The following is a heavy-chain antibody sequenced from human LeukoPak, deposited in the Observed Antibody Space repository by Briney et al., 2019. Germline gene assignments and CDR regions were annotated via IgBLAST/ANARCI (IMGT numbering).Heavy chain of an antibody. J-gene: IGHJ6*02. V-gene: IGHV1-18*01. CDR3: AAGVIGSDTALVTTGYNGMDV. D-gene: IGHD5-18*01. Sequence: ASVNVSCKASGYTSTSHGISWVRQAPGQGLAWMGWISAYNGNTNYGQKLQGRVTMITDTSTSTAYMELRSLRSDDTAVYYCAAGVIGSDTALVTTGYNGMDVWAQGTTVTVSS. CDR2: ISAYNGNT. CDR1: GYTSTSHG.